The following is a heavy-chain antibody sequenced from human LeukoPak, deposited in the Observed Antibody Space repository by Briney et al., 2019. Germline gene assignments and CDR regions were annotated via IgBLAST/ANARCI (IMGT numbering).Heavy chain of an antibody. CDR2: IYYSGNT. Sequence: SETLSLTCTVSGASISSYYWSWIQQPPGKGLEWIGYIYYSGNTNYSPPLKSRVTISTDTSKNQFSLRLSSVTAADTAVYYCARGRTYYYDSSGYYLDYWGQGTLVTVSS. CDR1: GASISSYY. CDR3: ARGRTYYYDSSGYYLDY. V-gene: IGHV4-59*01. J-gene: IGHJ4*02. D-gene: IGHD3-22*01.